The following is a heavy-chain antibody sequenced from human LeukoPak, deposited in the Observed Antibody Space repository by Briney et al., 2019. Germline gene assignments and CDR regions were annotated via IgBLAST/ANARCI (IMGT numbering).Heavy chain of an antibody. CDR2: IYYSGST. Sequence: SETLSLTCTVSGGSISSSSYYWGWIRQPPGKGLEWIGSIYYSGSTYYNPSLKSRVTISVDTSKNQFSLKLSSVTAADTAVYYCARDPYSGSYDLWGQGTLVTVSS. J-gene: IGHJ5*02. V-gene: IGHV4-39*07. CDR1: GGSISSSSYY. D-gene: IGHD1-26*01. CDR3: ARDPYSGSYDL.